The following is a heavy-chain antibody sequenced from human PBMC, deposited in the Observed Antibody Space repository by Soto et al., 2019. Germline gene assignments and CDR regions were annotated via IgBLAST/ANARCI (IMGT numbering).Heavy chain of an antibody. J-gene: IGHJ2*01. CDR3: ARVSAGYWYFDL. V-gene: IGHV4-59*01. CDR1: GGSISSYY. D-gene: IGHD6-19*01. Sequence: SETLSLTCTVSGGSISSYYWSWIRQPPGKGLEWIGYIYYSGSTNYNPSLKSRVTISVDTSKNQFSLKLTSVTAADTAVYYCARVSAGYWYFDLWGRGTLVTVSS. CDR2: IYYSGST.